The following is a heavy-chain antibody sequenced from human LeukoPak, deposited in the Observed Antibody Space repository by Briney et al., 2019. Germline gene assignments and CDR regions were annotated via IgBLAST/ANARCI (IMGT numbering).Heavy chain of an antibody. J-gene: IGHJ5*02. CDR3: ARRPPAGGTDWFDP. CDR1: GGSISSSSYW. Sequence: PSETQSLTCTVSGGSISSSSYWWGWIRQPPGKGLEWIGSIFYSGSTYYNPSLKSRVTISVDTSKNQFSLKLSSVTAADTAVYYCARRPPAGGTDWFDPWGQGTLVTVSS. D-gene: IGHD2-8*02. CDR2: IFYSGST. V-gene: IGHV4-39*01.